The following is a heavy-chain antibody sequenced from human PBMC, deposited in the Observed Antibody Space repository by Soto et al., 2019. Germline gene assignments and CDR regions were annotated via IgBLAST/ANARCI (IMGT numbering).Heavy chain of an antibody. CDR2: ISAYNGNT. Sequence: XSVKVSCKASVYTFTSYGISWVRQAPGQGLEWMGWISAYNGNTNYAQKLQGRVTMTTDTSTSTAYMELRSLRSDDTAVYYCARDLKYYDFWSGYSPYYYGMDVWGQGTTVTVSS. J-gene: IGHJ6*02. D-gene: IGHD3-3*01. V-gene: IGHV1-18*01. CDR1: VYTFTSYG. CDR3: ARDLKYYDFWSGYSPYYYGMDV.